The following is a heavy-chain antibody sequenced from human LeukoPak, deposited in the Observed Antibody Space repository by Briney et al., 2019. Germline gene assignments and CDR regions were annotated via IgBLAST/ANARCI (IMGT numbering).Heavy chain of an antibody. CDR3: ATAPDYFDY. V-gene: IGHV4-38-2*02. CDR2: IYHSGST. Sequence: PSETLSLTCTVSGYSISSGYYWGWIRQPPGKGLEWIGSIYHSGSTYYNPSLKSRVTISADTSKNQFSLKLSSVTAADTAVYYCATAPDYFDYWGQGTLVTVSS. J-gene: IGHJ4*02. CDR1: GYSISSGYY.